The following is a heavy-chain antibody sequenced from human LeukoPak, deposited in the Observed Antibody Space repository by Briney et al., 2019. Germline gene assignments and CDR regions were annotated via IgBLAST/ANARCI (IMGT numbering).Heavy chain of an antibody. CDR3: ASLFYGSGGYRFDY. V-gene: IGHV4-39*01. D-gene: IGHD3-10*01. J-gene: IGHJ4*02. Sequence: SETLSLTCTVSGGSISSSSYYWGWIRQPPGKGLEWIGSIYYSGSTYYNPSLKSRVTISVDTSKNQFSLKLSSVTAADTAVYYCASLFYGSGGYRFDYWGQGTLVTVSS. CDR1: GGSISSSSYY. CDR2: IYYSGST.